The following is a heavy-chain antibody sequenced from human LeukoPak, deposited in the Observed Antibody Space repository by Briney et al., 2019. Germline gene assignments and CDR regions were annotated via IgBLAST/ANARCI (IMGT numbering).Heavy chain of an antibody. CDR3: AREGSQNWFDP. CDR2: ISAYNGNT. CDR1: GYTFISYG. Sequence: ASVKVSCKASGYTFISYGISWVRQAPGQGPEWMGWISAYNGNTNYAQKLQGRVTMTTDTSTSTAYMELRSLRSDVTAVYYCAREGSQNWFDPWGQGTLVTVSS. V-gene: IGHV1-18*01. J-gene: IGHJ5*02.